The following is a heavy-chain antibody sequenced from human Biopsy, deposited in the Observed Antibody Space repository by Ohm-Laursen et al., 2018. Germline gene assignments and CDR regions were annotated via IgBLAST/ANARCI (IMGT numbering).Heavy chain of an antibody. CDR2: INRDSDTA. J-gene: IGHJ4*02. CDR3: VKDRGGARASFHY. CDR1: GVTLSGYS. Sequence: SLRLSCTASGVTLSGYSMNWVRQAPGKGLEWVSRINRDSDTADYVDSVRGRFTISRDNARKTLFLQMNSLRPEDMALYYCVKDRGGARASFHYWGQGIRVAVSS. D-gene: IGHD3-16*01. V-gene: IGHV3-9*03.